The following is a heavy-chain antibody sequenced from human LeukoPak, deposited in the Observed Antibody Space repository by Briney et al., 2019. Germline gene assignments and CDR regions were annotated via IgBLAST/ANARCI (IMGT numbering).Heavy chain of an antibody. CDR1: GFTFSDYY. J-gene: IGHJ6*03. Sequence: GGSLRLSCAASGFTFSDYYMSWIRQAPGKGLQWVSGITGSTTWTYYAASVKGRFTVSRDNSENTLHLQMNSLRADDTAVYYCARAPGGGLAYYYMDVWGKGTTVTVSS. D-gene: IGHD3/OR15-3a*01. CDR2: ITGSTTWT. CDR3: ARAPGGGLAYYYMDV. V-gene: IGHV3-23*01.